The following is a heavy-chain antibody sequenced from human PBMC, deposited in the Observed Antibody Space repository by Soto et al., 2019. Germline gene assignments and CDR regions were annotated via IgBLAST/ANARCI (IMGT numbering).Heavy chain of an antibody. J-gene: IGHJ4*02. Sequence: GGSLRLSCASSGFTFSTYTMNWVRQAPGEGLEWVSSINGRSNYKYYTDSVKGRFTISRDNATNSLYLQMNRLRAEDTAVYYCAGDDGIVAGTSAFDYWGLGTQVTVSS. CDR2: INGRSNYK. CDR1: GFTFSTYT. V-gene: IGHV3-21*01. CDR3: AGDDGIVAGTSAFDY. D-gene: IGHD1-26*01.